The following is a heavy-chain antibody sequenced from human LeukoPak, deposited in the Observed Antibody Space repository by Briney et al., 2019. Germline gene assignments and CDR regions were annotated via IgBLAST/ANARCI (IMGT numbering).Heavy chain of an antibody. V-gene: IGHV1-69*13. CDR3: ARVIGRYSYGAPFDY. CDR1: GYTFTSYG. J-gene: IGHJ4*02. D-gene: IGHD5-18*01. Sequence: GASVKVSCKASGYTFTSYGISWVRRAPGHGLEWMGGIIPIFGTANYAQEFQGRVTITADESTSTAYMGLSSLRSEDTALYYCARVIGRYSYGAPFDYWGQGTLVTVSS. CDR2: IIPIFGTA.